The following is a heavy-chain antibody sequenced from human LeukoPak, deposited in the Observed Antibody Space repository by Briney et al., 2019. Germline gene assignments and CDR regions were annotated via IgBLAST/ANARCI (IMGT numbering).Heavy chain of an antibody. CDR2: IYYSGST. J-gene: IGHJ5*02. Sequence: EASETLSLTCTVSGGSISSYYWSWIRQPPGKGLEWIGYIYYSGSTNYNPSLKSRVTISVDTSKNQFSLKLSSVTAADTAVYYCARDLRFLDPWGQGTLVTVSS. CDR1: GGSISSYY. V-gene: IGHV4-59*01. CDR3: ARDLRFLDP. D-gene: IGHD3-3*01.